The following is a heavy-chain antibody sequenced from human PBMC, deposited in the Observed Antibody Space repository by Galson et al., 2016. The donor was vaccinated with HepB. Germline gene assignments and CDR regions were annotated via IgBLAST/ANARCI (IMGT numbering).Heavy chain of an antibody. J-gene: IGHJ1*01. Sequence: SLRLSCAASGFTFRSYGMHWVRQAPGKGLEWVAVIWYDGSNKYYADSVKGRFTIYRDNSKNTLYLQMDSLRTEDTAVYYCAGLEQKMDLYFQHWGQGTLVTVSS. CDR3: AGLEQKMDLYFQH. D-gene: IGHD6-13*01. CDR2: IWYDGSNK. CDR1: GFTFRSYG. V-gene: IGHV3-33*01.